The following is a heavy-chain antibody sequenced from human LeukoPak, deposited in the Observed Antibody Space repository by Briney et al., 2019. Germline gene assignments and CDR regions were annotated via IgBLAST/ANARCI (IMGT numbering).Heavy chain of an antibody. CDR2: IIPIFGTA. V-gene: IGHV1-69*13. Sequence: GASVKVSCEASGGTFSSYAISWVRQAPGQGLEWMGGIIPIFGTANYAQKFQGRVTITADESTSTAYMELSSLRSEDTAVYYCARGYSYGYEFDYWGQGTLVTVSS. CDR1: GGTFSSYA. J-gene: IGHJ4*02. CDR3: ARGYSYGYEFDY. D-gene: IGHD5-18*01.